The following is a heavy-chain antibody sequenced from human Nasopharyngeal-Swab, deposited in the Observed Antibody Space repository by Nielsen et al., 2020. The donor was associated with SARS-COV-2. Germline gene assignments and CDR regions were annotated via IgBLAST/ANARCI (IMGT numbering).Heavy chain of an antibody. CDR2: LRSTRIVDGTS. Sequence: GESLKISCRASGFTLDDHGITWVRQAPGKGLEWVGFLRSTRIVDGTSEYAASVKGRFSISRDDSNSIAYLQMNSLKSEDTGVYDCNRGYHMDVWGQGTTVTVSS. D-gene: IGHD6-25*01. J-gene: IGHJ6*02. CDR1: GFTLDDHG. CDR3: NRGYHMDV. V-gene: IGHV3-49*04.